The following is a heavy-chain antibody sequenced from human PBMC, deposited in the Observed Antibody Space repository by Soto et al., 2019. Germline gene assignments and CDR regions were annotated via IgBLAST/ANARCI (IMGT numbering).Heavy chain of an antibody. Sequence: QVQLVQSGAEVKKPGASVKVSCKASGYTFTSYGISWVRQAPGQGLEWMGWISAYNGNTNYAQKLQGRVTMTTDPSTSTAYMEMRSLRSDDTAVYYCARASLLWFGGDDLWGMDVWGQGTTVTGSS. D-gene: IGHD3-10*01. CDR1: GYTFTSYG. V-gene: IGHV1-18*01. CDR3: ARASLLWFGGDDLWGMDV. J-gene: IGHJ6*02. CDR2: ISAYNGNT.